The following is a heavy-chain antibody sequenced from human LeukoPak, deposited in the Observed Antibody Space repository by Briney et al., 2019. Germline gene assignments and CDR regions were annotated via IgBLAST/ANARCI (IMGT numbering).Heavy chain of an antibody. D-gene: IGHD5-12*01. J-gene: IGHJ4*02. Sequence: GGSLRLSCAASGFTFSSHAVSWVRQAPGKGLGWVSAISDSGGSTYYADSVKGRFTISRDNSKNTLYLQMNSLRAEDTAVYYCAKGGYSGYDSGGYFDYWGQGTLVTVSS. CDR1: GFTFSSHA. CDR2: ISDSGGST. CDR3: AKGGYSGYDSGGYFDY. V-gene: IGHV3-23*01.